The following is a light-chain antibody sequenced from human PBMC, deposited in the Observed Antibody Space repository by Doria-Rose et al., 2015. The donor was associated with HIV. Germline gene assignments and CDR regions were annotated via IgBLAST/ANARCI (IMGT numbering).Light chain of an antibody. CDR2: GGN. J-gene: IGLJ2*01. Sequence: LTQPPSVSESPGKTVTISCTRSSGSIASNYVQWYQQRPGSSPTTVIFGGNQRPSGVPDRFSGSIDSSSNSASLTISGLKTEDEADYYCQSHDTSIVVFGGGTRLTVL. V-gene: IGLV6-57*01. CDR3: QSHDTSIVV. CDR1: SGSIASNY.